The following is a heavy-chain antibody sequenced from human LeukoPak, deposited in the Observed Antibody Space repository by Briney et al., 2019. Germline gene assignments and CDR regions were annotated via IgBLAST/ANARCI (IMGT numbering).Heavy chain of an antibody. D-gene: IGHD3-10*02. J-gene: IGHJ4*02. CDR2: IMKDRGDK. CDR1: GFIFTNYW. V-gene: IGHV3-7*01. CDR3: VRDRDYYVFDL. Sequence: PGGSLRLSCAASGFIFTNYWMTWVRQTPGKGLEWVANIMKDRGDKYYVDSVKGRFTISRDNAKNSVYLQMNSLRAEDTAVYYCVRDRDYYVFDLWGQGTLVTVSS.